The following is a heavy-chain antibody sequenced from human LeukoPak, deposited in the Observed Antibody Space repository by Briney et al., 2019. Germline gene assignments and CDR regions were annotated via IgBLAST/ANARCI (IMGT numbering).Heavy chain of an antibody. D-gene: IGHD6-19*01. J-gene: IGHJ4*02. CDR1: GYTFTSYG. V-gene: IGHV1-2*04. Sequence: ASVKVSCKASGYTFTSYGISWVRQAPGQGLEWMGWINPNSGGTNYAQKFQGWVTMTRDTSISTAYMELSRLRSDDTAVYYCARDLRRTREAVAGTSLGYWGQGTLVTVSS. CDR2: INPNSGGT. CDR3: ARDLRRTREAVAGTSLGY.